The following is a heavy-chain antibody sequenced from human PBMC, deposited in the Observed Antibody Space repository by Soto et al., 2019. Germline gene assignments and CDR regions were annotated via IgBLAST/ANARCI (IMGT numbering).Heavy chain of an antibody. V-gene: IGHV4-31*03. CDR1: GGSISSGGYY. CDR2: IYYSGST. Sequence: PSETLSLTCTVSGGSISSGGYYWSWIRQHPGKGLEWIGYIYYSGSTYYNPSLKSRVTISVDTSKNQFSLKLSSVTAADTAVYYCATQEAAAGEGGMDYYYGMDVWGQGTTVTVSS. D-gene: IGHD6-13*01. J-gene: IGHJ6*02. CDR3: ATQEAAAGEGGMDYYYGMDV.